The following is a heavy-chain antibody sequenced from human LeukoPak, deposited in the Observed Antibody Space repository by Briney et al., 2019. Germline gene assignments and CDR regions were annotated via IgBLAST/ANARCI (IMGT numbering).Heavy chain of an antibody. V-gene: IGHV1-18*01. Sequence: ASVKVSCKASGYTFTTYGISWMRQAPGQGLEWMGWISAYNGDTKYAQKFQGRVTMTTGTPTSTAYMELGSLRYDDTAVYYCARDLVAARPGWFDPWGQGTLVTVSS. CDR1: GYTFTTYG. J-gene: IGHJ5*02. CDR3: ARDLVAARPGWFDP. CDR2: ISAYNGDT. D-gene: IGHD6-6*01.